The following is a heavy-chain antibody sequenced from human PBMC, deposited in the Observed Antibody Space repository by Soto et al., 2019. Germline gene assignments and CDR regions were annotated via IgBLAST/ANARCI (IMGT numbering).Heavy chain of an antibody. J-gene: IGHJ3*02. CDR1: GFTFSSYG. Sequence: PGGSLRLSYASSGFTFSSYGMHWVRQALGKGLEWVAVISYDGSNKYYADSVKGRFTISRDNSKNTLYLQMNSLRAEDTAVYYCAKSNLPYSYDSSPWGAFDIWGQGTMVTVSS. V-gene: IGHV3-30*18. CDR3: AKSNLPYSYDSSPWGAFDI. CDR2: ISYDGSNK. D-gene: IGHD3-22*01.